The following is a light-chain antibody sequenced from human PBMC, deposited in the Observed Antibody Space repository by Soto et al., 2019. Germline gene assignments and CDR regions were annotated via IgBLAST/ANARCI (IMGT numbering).Light chain of an antibody. Sequence: DIQMTQSPSTLSASVGDRVTITCRASQSISYWLAWYQQKPGKDPNLLIYKASSLESGVPSRFSGSGSGTEFTLTISSLQPDDFETYYCQQYNNYWTFGQGTKVEIK. V-gene: IGKV1-5*03. CDR2: KAS. CDR3: QQYNNYWT. J-gene: IGKJ1*01. CDR1: QSISYW.